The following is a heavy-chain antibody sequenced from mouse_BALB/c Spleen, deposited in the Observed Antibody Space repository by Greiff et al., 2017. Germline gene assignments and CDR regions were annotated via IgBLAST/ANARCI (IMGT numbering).Heavy chain of an antibody. Sequence: QVQLQQSGPGLVAPSQSLSITCTVSGFSLTGYGVNWVRQPPGKGLEWLGMIWGDGSTDYNSALKSRLSISKDNSKSQVFLKMNSLQTDDTARYYCARDRDRYDYAMDYWGQGTSVTVSS. V-gene: IGHV2-6-7*01. D-gene: IGHD2-14*01. CDR2: IWGDGST. CDR1: GFSLTGYG. CDR3: ARDRDRYDYAMDY. J-gene: IGHJ4*01.